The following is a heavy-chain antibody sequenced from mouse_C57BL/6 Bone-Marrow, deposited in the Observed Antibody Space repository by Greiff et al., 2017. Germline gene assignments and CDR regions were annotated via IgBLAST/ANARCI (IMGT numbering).Heavy chain of an antibody. CDR3: ARQGYYYGSYWYCDV. CDR2: ISSGGSYT. J-gene: IGHJ1*03. V-gene: IGHV5-6*01. Sequence: EVMLVESGGDLVKPGGSLKLSCAASGFTFSSYGMSWVRQTPDKSLEWVATISSGGSYTYYPDSVKGRFTISSDNATTTLYLQMSSLKSEDTAMYYCARQGYYYGSYWYCDVWGTGTTVTVSS. D-gene: IGHD1-1*01. CDR1: GFTFSSYG.